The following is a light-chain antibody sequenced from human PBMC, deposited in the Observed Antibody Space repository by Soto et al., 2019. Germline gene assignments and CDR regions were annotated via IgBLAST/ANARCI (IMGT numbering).Light chain of an antibody. CDR1: QGISSY. J-gene: IGKJ5*01. V-gene: IGKV1-9*01. CDR2: DAS. CDR3: QQLDSYPIT. Sequence: DIQLTQSPSFLSASVGDRVTITCRANQGISSYLAWYQQKPGKAPGLLIYDASTLQSGVPSRFSGSGSGTEFTLTISSLQPEDFATYYCQQLDSYPITFGQGTRLEIK.